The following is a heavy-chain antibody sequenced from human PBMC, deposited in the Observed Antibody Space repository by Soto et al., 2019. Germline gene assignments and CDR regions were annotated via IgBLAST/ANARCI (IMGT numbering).Heavy chain of an antibody. CDR3: ARDLGIQLWLMDY. J-gene: IGHJ4*02. D-gene: IGHD5-18*01. CDR2: INPSVGST. Sequence: ASVKVSCKASGYTFTSYYMHWVRQAPGQGLEWMGIINPSVGSTSYAQKFQGRVTMTRDTSTSTVYMELSSLRSDDTAVYYCARDLGIQLWLMDYWGQGTLVTVSS. CDR1: GYTFTSYY. V-gene: IGHV1-46*03.